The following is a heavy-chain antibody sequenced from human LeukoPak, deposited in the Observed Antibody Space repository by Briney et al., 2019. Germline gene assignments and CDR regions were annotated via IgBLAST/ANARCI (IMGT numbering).Heavy chain of an antibody. V-gene: IGHV1-8*01. Sequence: ASVKVSCKASGYTFTSYDINWVRQATGQGLEWMGWMNPNSGNTGYAQKFQGRVTMTRNTSISTAYMELSSLRSEDTAVYYCARVWGYSSSTSCYTRWFDPWGQGTLVTVSS. CDR3: ARVWGYSSSTSCYTRWFDP. CDR2: MNPNSGNT. D-gene: IGHD2-2*02. CDR1: GYTFTSYD. J-gene: IGHJ5*02.